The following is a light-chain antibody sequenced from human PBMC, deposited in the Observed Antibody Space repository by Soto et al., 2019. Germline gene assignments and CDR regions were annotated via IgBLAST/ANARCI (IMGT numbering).Light chain of an antibody. Sequence: THAPGTLSLSQGEIATLSCSSSEIVGSNYVAWYHHIPGQAPRLLIYGASSRATGIPARFSGGGSGAEYTLTISSLQSEDFAVYYCQQYDKWPRTFGQGTKVDI. V-gene: IGKV3D-15*01. CDR2: GAS. CDR1: EIVGSN. CDR3: QQYDKWPRT. J-gene: IGKJ1*01.